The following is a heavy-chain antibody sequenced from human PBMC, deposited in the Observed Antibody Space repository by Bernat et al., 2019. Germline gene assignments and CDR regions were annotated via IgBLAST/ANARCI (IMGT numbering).Heavy chain of an antibody. Sequence: EVQLLESGGGLVQPGGSLRLSCAASGFTFSSYAMSWVRQAPGKGLEWVSAISGSGGSTYYADSVKGRFTISRDNSKNTLYLQMNSLRAEDTAVYYGAKGGRGSSLSGWFDPEGQGTLVTVSS. CDR1: GFTFSSYA. D-gene: IGHD6-6*01. CDR3: AKGGRGSSLSGWFDP. J-gene: IGHJ5*02. CDR2: ISGSGGST. V-gene: IGHV3-23*01.